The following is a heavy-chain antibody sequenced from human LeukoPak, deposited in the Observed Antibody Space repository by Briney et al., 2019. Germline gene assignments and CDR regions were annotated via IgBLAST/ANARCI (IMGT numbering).Heavy chain of an antibody. CDR2: IKQDGSEK. CDR3: AREYRGSDCTNGVCYINWFDP. D-gene: IGHD2-8*01. V-gene: IGHV3-7*01. J-gene: IGHJ5*02. Sequence: GGSLRLSCAASGFIFSSYWMSWVRQAPGKGLEWVANIKQDGSEKYYVDSVKGRFTISRDNAKNSLYLQMNSLRAEDTAVYYCAREYRGSDCTNGVCYINWFDPWGQGTLVTVSS. CDR1: GFIFSSYW.